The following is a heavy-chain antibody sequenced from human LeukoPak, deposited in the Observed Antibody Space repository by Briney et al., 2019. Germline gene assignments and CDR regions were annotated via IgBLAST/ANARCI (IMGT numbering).Heavy chain of an antibody. Sequence: GGSLRLSCAASAFTFSDYYMSWFRQAPGKGLEWVSYISNTGSLVYYADSLKGRFTISRDNAKSSLHLQLNSLRAEDTAVYYCARGKYPGAFDVWGQGTMVTVSS. V-gene: IGHV3-11*04. CDR1: AFTFSDYY. CDR2: ISNTGSLV. CDR3: ARGKYPGAFDV. D-gene: IGHD2-2*02. J-gene: IGHJ3*01.